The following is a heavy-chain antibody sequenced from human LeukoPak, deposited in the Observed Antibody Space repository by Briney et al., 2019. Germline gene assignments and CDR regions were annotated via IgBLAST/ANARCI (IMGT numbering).Heavy chain of an antibody. CDR1: GFTVSSNY. J-gene: IGHJ4*02. V-gene: IGHV3-23*01. Sequence: GGSLRLSCAASGFTVSSNYMTWVRQAPGKGLEWVSVITANGGRTYYADSVKGRFTISRDNSKNTLSLQMNSLRADDTAVYYCAKDGAAPGSGGDYFDYWGQGTLVTVSS. D-gene: IGHD3-10*01. CDR3: AKDGAAPGSGGDYFDY. CDR2: ITANGGRT.